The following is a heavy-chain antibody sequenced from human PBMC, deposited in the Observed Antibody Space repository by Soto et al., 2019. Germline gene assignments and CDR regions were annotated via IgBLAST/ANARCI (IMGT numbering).Heavy chain of an antibody. D-gene: IGHD3-3*01. CDR1: GFTFSSYT. CDR2: ITLSGGST. J-gene: IGHJ6*02. CDR3: AKGGYDTPPPYYYYGMDV. V-gene: IGHV3-23*01. Sequence: GGSLRLSCVAFGFTFSSYTMSWVRQAPGKGLEWVSAITLSGGSTSFADSVKGRFTISRDNSKNTLYLQMNSLRAEDTAVYYCAKGGYDTPPPYYYYGMDVWGQGTTVTVSS.